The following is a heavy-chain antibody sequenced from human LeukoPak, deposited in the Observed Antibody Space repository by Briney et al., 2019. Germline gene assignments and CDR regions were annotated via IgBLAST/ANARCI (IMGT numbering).Heavy chain of an antibody. CDR1: GGSISSSSYY. D-gene: IGHD1-1*01. Sequence: SETLSLTCTVSGGSISSSSYYWGWIRQPPGKGLEWIGSVYYSGSTYYNPSLKSRVTMSVDTSKNQFSLKLSSVTAVDTAVYYCARSVSGGTAFDIWGQGTMVTVSS. J-gene: IGHJ3*02. V-gene: IGHV4-39*07. CDR2: VYYSGST. CDR3: ARSVSGGTAFDI.